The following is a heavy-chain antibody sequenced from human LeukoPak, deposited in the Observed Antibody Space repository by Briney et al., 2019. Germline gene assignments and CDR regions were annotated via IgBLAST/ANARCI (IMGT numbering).Heavy chain of an antibody. CDR1: RFTVSSNY. CDR2: IYSGGST. J-gene: IGHJ3*02. CDR3: ARDLYCSSTSCYFTGAFDI. V-gene: IGHV3-53*01. D-gene: IGHD2-2*01. Sequence: GGSLRLSCAASRFTVSSNYMSWVRQAPGKGLEWVSVIYSGGSTYFADSVKGRFTISRDNSKNTLYLQMNSLRAEDTAVYYCARDLYCSSTSCYFTGAFDIWGQGTMVTVSS.